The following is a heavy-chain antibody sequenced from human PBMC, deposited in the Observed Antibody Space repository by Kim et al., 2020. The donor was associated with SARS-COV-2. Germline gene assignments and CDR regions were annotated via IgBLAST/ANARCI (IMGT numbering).Heavy chain of an antibody. CDR1: GDFIGSNNYY. D-gene: IGHD6-19*01. Sequence: SETLSLTCTVSGDFIGSNNYYWGWIRQPPGKGLEWIGIISYTGSTNYNPSLKSRVTISVDTSKNQFSLKVNSVTAADTAVYFCARHKFGWGSDYWGQGIL. V-gene: IGHV4-39*01. J-gene: IGHJ4*02. CDR2: ISYTGST. CDR3: ARHKFGWGSDY.